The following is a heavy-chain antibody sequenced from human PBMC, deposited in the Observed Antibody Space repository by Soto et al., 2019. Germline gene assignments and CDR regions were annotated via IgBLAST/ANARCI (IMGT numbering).Heavy chain of an antibody. CDR3: VTDQWGGGGNDY. D-gene: IGHD3-16*01. Sequence: EVPLVESGGGLVRPGGSLRLSCITSGLRFSGYSMNWVRQAPGRGLEWVSAISSSSSHVFYADSAKGRVTISRDNDKNTLQLQMNRLRAEDTAVYYCVTDQWGGGGNDYWGQGTLVTVCS. J-gene: IGHJ4*02. CDR2: ISSSSSHV. V-gene: IGHV3-21*01. CDR1: GLRFSGYS.